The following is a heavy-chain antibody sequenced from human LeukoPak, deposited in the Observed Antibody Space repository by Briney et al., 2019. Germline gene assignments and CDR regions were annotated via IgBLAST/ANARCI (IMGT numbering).Heavy chain of an antibody. D-gene: IGHD6-6*01. CDR1: GYSFTSYW. J-gene: IGHJ4*02. CDR3: ARQGWTEYSSSSKAIGMDY. CDR2: IYPGDSDT. Sequence: GESLKISCKGSGYSFTSYWIGWVRQTPGKGLEWMGIIYPGDSDTRYSPSFQGQVTISADKSINTAYLQWSSLKASDIAMYYCARQGWTEYSSSSKAIGMDYWGQGTLVTVSS. V-gene: IGHV5-51*01.